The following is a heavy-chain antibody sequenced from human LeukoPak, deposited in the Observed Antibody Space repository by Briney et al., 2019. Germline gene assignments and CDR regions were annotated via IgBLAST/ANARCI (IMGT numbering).Heavy chain of an antibody. V-gene: IGHV3-7*05. Sequence: PGGSLRLSCAASGFTFSSSAVSWVRQAPGKGLEWVANIKQDGSEKYYVDSVKGRFTISRDNAKNSLYLQMNSLRAEDTAVYYCARSPTYFDYWGQGTLVTVSS. CDR3: ARSPTYFDY. CDR1: GFTFSSSA. CDR2: IKQDGSEK. J-gene: IGHJ4*02.